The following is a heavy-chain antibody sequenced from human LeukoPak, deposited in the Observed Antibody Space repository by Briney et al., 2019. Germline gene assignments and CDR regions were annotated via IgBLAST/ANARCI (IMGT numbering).Heavy chain of an antibody. Sequence: PSETLSLTCTVSGGSISNYYWNWIRQPPGKGLEWIGYIYYSGSTNYNPSLKSRVTISVDTSKNQFSLKLSSVTAADTAVYYCARGDADWGQGTLVTVSS. CDR2: IYYSGST. CDR1: GGSISNYY. V-gene: IGHV4-59*12. D-gene: IGHD2-8*01. CDR3: ARGDAD. J-gene: IGHJ4*02.